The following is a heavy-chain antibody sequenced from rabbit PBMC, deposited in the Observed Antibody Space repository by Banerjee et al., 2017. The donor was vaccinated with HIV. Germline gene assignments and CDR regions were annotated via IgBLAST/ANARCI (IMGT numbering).Heavy chain of an antibody. Sequence: QLKETGGGLVQPGGSLTLSCIASGFSLSTYWMTWVRQAPGKGLEWIGAIYGGSGFTSYANSVKGRFTISRDNAQNTVFLQMNSLTAADTATYFCATVGHDGWAADTWGPGTLVTVS. D-gene: IGHD6-1*01. CDR1: GFSLSTYW. CDR2: IYGGSGFT. J-gene: IGHJ2*01. CDR3: ATVGHDGWAADT. V-gene: IGHV1S7*01.